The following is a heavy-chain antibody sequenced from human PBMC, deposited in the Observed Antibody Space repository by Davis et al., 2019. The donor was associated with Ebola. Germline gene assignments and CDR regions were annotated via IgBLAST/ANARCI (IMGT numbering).Heavy chain of an antibody. Sequence: GESLKISCAASGFTVSSNCMSWVRQAPGKGLEWVSVIYSGGSTYYADSVKGRFTISRDNSKNTLYLQMNSLRAEDTAVYYCARDRWGRDGYSFDYWGQGTLVTVSS. V-gene: IGHV3-53*01. CDR3: ARDRWGRDGYSFDY. J-gene: IGHJ4*02. CDR1: GFTVSSNC. CDR2: IYSGGST. D-gene: IGHD5-24*01.